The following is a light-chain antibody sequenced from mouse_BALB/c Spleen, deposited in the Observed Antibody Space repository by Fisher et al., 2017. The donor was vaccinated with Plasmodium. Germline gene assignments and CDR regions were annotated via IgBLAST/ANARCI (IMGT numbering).Light chain of an antibody. CDR3: QQSNNWPLT. V-gene: IGKV5-43*01. CDR1: QTVSSN. CDR2: YTS. J-gene: IGKJ5*01. Sequence: DIVLTQSPVTLSVSPGDSVSLSCRASQTVSSNLHWYQQKSHESPRLLINYTSQSISGIPSRFSGSGSGTDFTLSINSVESEDFGMYFCQQSNNWPLTFGAGTKLVLK.